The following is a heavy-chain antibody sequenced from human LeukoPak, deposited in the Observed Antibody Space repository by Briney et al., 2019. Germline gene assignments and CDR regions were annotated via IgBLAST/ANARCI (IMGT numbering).Heavy chain of an antibody. CDR1: GYTFTGYY. D-gene: IGHD2-2*01. J-gene: IGHJ6*03. CDR2: INPNSGGT. V-gene: IGHV1-2*06. Sequence: ASVKVSCKASGYTFTGYYMHWVRQAPGQGLEWMGRINPNSGGTNYAQKFQGRVTMTRDTSISTAYMELSRLRSDDTAGYYCARAPAVVVPAAGTLYYYYYMDVWGKGTTVTVSS. CDR3: ARAPAVVVPAAGTLYYYYYMDV.